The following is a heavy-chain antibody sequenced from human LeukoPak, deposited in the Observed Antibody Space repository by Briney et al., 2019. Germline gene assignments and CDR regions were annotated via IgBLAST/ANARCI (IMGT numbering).Heavy chain of an antibody. CDR2: ISSSSSYI. CDR3: ARAGSGLFPARGNSGCLDY. V-gene: IGHV3-21*01. Sequence: GGSLILSCAASGFTFSSYSMNWVRQAPGKGLEWVSSISSSSSYIYYADSVKGRFTIYRDNAKNSVYLQMNTLRAEDTAVYYCARAGSGLFPARGNSGCLDYWGQGTLVTVSS. D-gene: IGHD5-12*01. CDR1: GFTFSSYS. J-gene: IGHJ4*02.